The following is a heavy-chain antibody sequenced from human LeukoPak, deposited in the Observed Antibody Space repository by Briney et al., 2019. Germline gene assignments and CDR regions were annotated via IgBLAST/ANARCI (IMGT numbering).Heavy chain of an antibody. CDR2: INTNTGNP. CDR3: ARFTGSSPYYFDC. Sequence: GDSVQVSCKASGYTFTTHAMNWLRQAPGQGLEWMGWINTNTGNPTYAQRFTGRFVFSLDTSVSTAYLQISSLKAEDTAVYYCARFTGSSPYYFDCWGQGTLVTVSS. V-gene: IGHV7-4-1*02. J-gene: IGHJ4*02. CDR1: GYTFTTHA. D-gene: IGHD3-10*01.